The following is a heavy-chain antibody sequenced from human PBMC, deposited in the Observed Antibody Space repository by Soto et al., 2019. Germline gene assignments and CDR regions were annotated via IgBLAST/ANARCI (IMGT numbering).Heavy chain of an antibody. Sequence: SETLSLTCAVSGGSISSGGYSWSWIRQPPGKGLEWIGYIYHSGSTYYNPSLRSRVTISVDRSKNQFSLKLSSVTAADTAVYYCARAMVRGEEVFDDWGQGTLVTVSS. D-gene: IGHD3-10*01. CDR3: ARAMVRGEEVFDD. V-gene: IGHV4-30-2*01. CDR2: IYHSGST. J-gene: IGHJ4*02. CDR1: GGSISSGGYS.